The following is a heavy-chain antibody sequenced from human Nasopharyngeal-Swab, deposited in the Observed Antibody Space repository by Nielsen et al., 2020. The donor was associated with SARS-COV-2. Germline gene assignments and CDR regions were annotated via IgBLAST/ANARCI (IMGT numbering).Heavy chain of an antibody. CDR3: ARDFHIIVVPAALDY. CDR1: GFTSSSNS. CDR2: IKQDGSEK. Sequence: GGPLRPSCAPSGFTSSSNSMSWVRQAPGKGLEWVSNIKQDGSEKYYVDSVKGRFTISRDNAKNSLYLQMNSLRAEDTAVYYCARDFHIIVVPAALDYWGQGTLVTVSS. J-gene: IGHJ4*02. V-gene: IGHV3-7*01. D-gene: IGHD2-2*01.